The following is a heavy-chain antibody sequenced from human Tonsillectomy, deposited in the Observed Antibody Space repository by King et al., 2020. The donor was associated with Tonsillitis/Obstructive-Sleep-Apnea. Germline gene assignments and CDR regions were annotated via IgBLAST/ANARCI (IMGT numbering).Heavy chain of an antibody. Sequence: VQLQQWGAGLLKPSETLSHTCAVYGGSFSGYYWSWIRQPPGKGLEWIGEINHSGSTNYNPSLKSRVTISVDTSKNQFSLKLSSMTAADTAVFYCARKGFCSGGSCYHDYWGQGTLVTVSS. CDR1: GGSFSGYY. V-gene: IGHV4-34*01. D-gene: IGHD2-15*01. CDR2: INHSGST. J-gene: IGHJ4*02. CDR3: ARKGFCSGGSCYHDY.